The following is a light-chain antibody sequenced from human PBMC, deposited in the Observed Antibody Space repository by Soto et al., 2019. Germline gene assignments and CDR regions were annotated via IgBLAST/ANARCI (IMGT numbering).Light chain of an antibody. Sequence: DIVMTQSPDSLAVSLGERATINCKSSQSLLYSSNNKNYLTWYQHKPGQPPKLLIYWASTRKSGVPDRFSGSGSGTDFTLTISSLQAEDVSVYYCQQYYSFPPTFGGGTKVEIK. V-gene: IGKV4-1*01. CDR3: QQYYSFPPT. J-gene: IGKJ4*01. CDR1: QSLLYSSNNKNY. CDR2: WAS.